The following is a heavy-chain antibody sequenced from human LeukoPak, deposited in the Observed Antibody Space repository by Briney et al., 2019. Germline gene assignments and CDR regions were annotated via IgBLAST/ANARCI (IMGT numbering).Heavy chain of an antibody. CDR1: GFTFSSYG. J-gene: IGHJ4*02. CDR3: ARALYCSGGSCYSGWMVY. CDR2: IWYDGSNK. D-gene: IGHD2-15*01. V-gene: IGHV3-33*01. Sequence: AGGSLRLSCAASGFTFSSYGMHWVRQAPGKGLEWVAVIWYDGSNKYYADSVKGRFTISRDNSKNTLYLQMNSLRAEDTAVYYCARALYCSGGSCYSGWMVYWGQGTLVTVSS.